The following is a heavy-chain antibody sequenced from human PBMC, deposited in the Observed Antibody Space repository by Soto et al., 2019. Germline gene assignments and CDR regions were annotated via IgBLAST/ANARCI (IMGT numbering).Heavy chain of an antibody. CDR3: ARGVGFGYYYYHMDL. D-gene: IGHD3-10*01. CDR2: IYYSGSA. Sequence: SEPLSLTCTVSGDSVTSVSDYWSWIRQPPGKGLEWIGYIYYSGSADYNPSLGSRVTISIDTSKNQFSLKLTSVTAADTAVYYCARGVGFGYYYYHMDLWGQGTTVTVSS. J-gene: IGHJ6*02. CDR1: GDSVTSVSDY. V-gene: IGHV4-61*01.